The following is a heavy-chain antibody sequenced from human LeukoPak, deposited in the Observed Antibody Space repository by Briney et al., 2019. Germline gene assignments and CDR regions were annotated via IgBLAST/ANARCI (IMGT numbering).Heavy chain of an antibody. Sequence: ASVKVSCKASGYTFTSYGISWVRQAPGQGLEWMGWISAYNGNTNYAQKLQGRVTMTTDTSTSTAYMELRSLRSDDTAVYYCARDFYHVWGSSLRTDAFDIWGQGTMVTVSS. V-gene: IGHV1-18*01. CDR1: GYTFTSYG. J-gene: IGHJ3*02. CDR3: ARDFYHVWGSSLRTDAFDI. CDR2: ISAYNGNT. D-gene: IGHD3-16*01.